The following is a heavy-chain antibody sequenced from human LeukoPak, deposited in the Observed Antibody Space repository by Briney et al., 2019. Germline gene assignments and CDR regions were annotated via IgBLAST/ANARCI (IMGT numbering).Heavy chain of an antibody. CDR2: IYYSGST. V-gene: IGHV4-38-2*01. CDR1: GYSISTGYY. D-gene: IGHD6-13*01. CDR3: ATTLAAADYYYYYMDV. J-gene: IGHJ6*03. Sequence: SETLSLTCAVSGYSISTGYYWGWIRQPPGKGLEWIGSIYYSGSTYYNPSLKSRVTISVDTSKNQFSLKLSSVTAADTAVYYCATTLAAADYYYYYMDVRRKGTTVTVSS.